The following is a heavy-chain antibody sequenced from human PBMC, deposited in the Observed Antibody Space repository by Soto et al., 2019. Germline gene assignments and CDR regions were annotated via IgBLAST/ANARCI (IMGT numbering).Heavy chain of an antibody. J-gene: IGHJ4*02. V-gene: IGHV3-23*01. CDR2: ISGSGGST. CDR3: AKDRNGGYSYGPCDY. Sequence: EVQLLESGGGLVQPGGSLRLSCAASGFTFSSYAMSWVRQAPGKGLEWVSAISGSGGSTYYADSVKGRFTISRDNSKNTLYLQMNSLRAEDTSVYYCAKDRNGGYSYGPCDYWGQGTLVTVSS. D-gene: IGHD5-18*01. CDR1: GFTFSSYA.